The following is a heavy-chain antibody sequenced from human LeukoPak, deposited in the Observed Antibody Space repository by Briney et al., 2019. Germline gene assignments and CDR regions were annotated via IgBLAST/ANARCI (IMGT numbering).Heavy chain of an antibody. J-gene: IGHJ4*02. CDR1: GFTFSSYS. CDR3: ARRSGVRGVIITEGSYYFDY. CDR2: ISSSSSYI. V-gene: IGHV3-21*01. Sequence: GGSLRLSCADSGFTFSSYSMNWVRQAPGKGLEWVSSISSSSSYIYYADSVKGRFTISRDNAKNSLYLQMNSLRAEDTAVYYCARRSGVRGVIITEGSYYFDYWGQGTLVTVSS. D-gene: IGHD3-10*01.